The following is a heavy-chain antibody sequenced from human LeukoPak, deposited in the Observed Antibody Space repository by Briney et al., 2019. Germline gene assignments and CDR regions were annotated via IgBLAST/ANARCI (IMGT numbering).Heavy chain of an antibody. J-gene: IGHJ4*02. Sequence: PSETLSLTCTVSGGSISSYHWSWVRQTPGKGLEWIGCIYPSGGTDSNPSLKSRVTMSVDTSKNQFSLRLSSVTAADTAVYYCARHDGLYWGQGTLVTVSS. CDR3: ARHDGLY. V-gene: IGHV4-59*08. D-gene: IGHD5-24*01. CDR1: GGSISSYH. CDR2: IYPSGGT.